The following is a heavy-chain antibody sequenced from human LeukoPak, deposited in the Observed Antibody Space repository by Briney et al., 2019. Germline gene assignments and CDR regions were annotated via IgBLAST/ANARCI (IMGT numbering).Heavy chain of an antibody. V-gene: IGHV4-39*01. J-gene: IGHJ4*02. D-gene: IGHD5-12*01. CDR1: GDSISNNNYY. CDR2: IHYGGST. Sequence: SETLSLTCIVSGDSISNNNYYWAWIRQPPGKGLEWIGGIHYGGSTFYNPSLKSRITISVDTSKNQFSLRLRSVTAADTAIYYCARRRIVATIDYWGQGTLVTVSS. CDR3: ARRRIVATIDY.